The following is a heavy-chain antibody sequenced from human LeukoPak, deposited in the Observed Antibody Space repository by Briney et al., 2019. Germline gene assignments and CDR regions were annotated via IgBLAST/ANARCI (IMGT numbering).Heavy chain of an antibody. Sequence: GRSLRLSCAASGFTFDDYAMHWVRQAPGKGLEWVSGISWNSGSIGYADSVKGRFTISRDNAKNSLYLQMNSLRAEDTALYYCAKDMSSSPTLFDYWGQGALVTVSS. J-gene: IGHJ4*02. CDR1: GFTFDDYA. D-gene: IGHD6-6*01. CDR3: AKDMSSSPTLFDY. CDR2: ISWNSGSI. V-gene: IGHV3-9*01.